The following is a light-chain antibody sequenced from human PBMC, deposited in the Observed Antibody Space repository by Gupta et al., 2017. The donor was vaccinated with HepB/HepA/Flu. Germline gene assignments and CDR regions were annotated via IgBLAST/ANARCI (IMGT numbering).Light chain of an antibody. V-gene: IGKV2-28*01. Sequence: FVMTSSPLSLPVTPGEPASISCRSSQSLLHSNGYNYLDWYLQKPGQSPQLLIYLGANRASGVPDRFSGSGSGTDFTLKISRVEAEDVGVYYCNQALQTPYTFGQGTKLEIK. CDR3: NQALQTPYT. CDR1: QSLLHSNGYNY. J-gene: IGKJ2*01. CDR2: LGA.